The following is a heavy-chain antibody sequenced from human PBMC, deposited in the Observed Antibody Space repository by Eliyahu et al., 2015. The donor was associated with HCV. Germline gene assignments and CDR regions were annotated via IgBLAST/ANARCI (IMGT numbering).Heavy chain of an antibody. Sequence: QLQLQESGPGLVKPSETLSLTCTVSXXSLXXSSXYWGWIRQPPGKGLEWIGSIYYSGSTYYNPSLKSRVTISVDTSKNQFSLKLSSVTAADTAVYYCARLSNTAACMDVWGQGTTVTVSS. J-gene: IGHJ6*02. V-gene: IGHV4-39*01. D-gene: IGHD5-18*01. CDR2: IYYSGST. CDR3: ARLSNTAACMDV. CDR1: XXSLXXSSXY.